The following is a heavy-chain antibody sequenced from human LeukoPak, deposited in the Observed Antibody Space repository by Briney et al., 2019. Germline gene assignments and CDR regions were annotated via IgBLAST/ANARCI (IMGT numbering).Heavy chain of an antibody. J-gene: IGHJ5*02. CDR2: INDGEST. V-gene: IGHV4-39*07. D-gene: IGHD4-17*01. CDR3: VRDDFGDYTRRFDP. Sequence: SDTQSLTCTLSGGSISSNNYYWAWIRQPPGRGLEWFASINDGESTECNPSLKSRVTRSVDTSKNQFSLRLSSVTAADTAMYYCVRDDFGDYTRRFDPWGQGTLVTVSS. CDR1: GGSISSNNYY.